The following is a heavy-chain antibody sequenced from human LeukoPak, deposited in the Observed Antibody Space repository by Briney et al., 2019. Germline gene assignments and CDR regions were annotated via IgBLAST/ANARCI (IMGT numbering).Heavy chain of an antibody. CDR3: AREGYSSA. J-gene: IGHJ4*02. Sequence: PSETLSLTCTVSGGSISSSSYYWVWLRQPPGKGLEWIGSIYYCGSTYYNPSLKSRVTISMDTSKNQFSLKVSSVTAADTAVYYCAREGYSSAWGQGTRVTVSS. CDR1: GGSISSSSYY. V-gene: IGHV4-39*07. CDR2: IYYCGST. D-gene: IGHD6-19*01.